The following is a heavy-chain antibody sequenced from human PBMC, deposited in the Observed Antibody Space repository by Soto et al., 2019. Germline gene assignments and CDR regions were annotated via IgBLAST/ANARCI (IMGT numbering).Heavy chain of an antibody. CDR2: IYYSGST. J-gene: IGHJ6*02. Sequence: PSETPSLTCTVSGGSISSYYWSWIRQPPGKGLEWIGYIYYSGSTNYNPSLKSRVTISVDTSKNQFSLKLSSVTAADTAVYYCARAPRFLAGGGMDVWGQGTTVTVSS. CDR1: GGSISSYY. V-gene: IGHV4-59*01. CDR3: ARAPRFLAGGGMDV. D-gene: IGHD3-3*01.